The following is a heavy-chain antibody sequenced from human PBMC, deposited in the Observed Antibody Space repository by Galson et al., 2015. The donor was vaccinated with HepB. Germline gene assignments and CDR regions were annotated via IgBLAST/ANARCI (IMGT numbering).Heavy chain of an antibody. CDR2: TYYRSKWYN. CDR3: ARESWVEYCSGGSCYPGDYYYYMDV. Sequence: CAISGDSVSSNSAAWNWIRQSPSRGLEWLGRTYYRSKWYNDYAVSVKSRITINPDTSKNQFSLQLNSVTPEDTAVYYCARESWVEYCSGGSCYPGDYYYYMDVWGKGTTVTVSS. D-gene: IGHD2-15*01. V-gene: IGHV6-1*01. CDR1: GDSVSSNSAA. J-gene: IGHJ6*03.